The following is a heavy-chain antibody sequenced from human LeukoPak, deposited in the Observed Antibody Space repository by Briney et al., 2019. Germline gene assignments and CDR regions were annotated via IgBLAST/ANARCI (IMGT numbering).Heavy chain of an antibody. V-gene: IGHV5-51*01. CDR3: ARHSAHTLYYYYMDV. CDR2: IYPRDSHP. D-gene: IGHD2-2*02. J-gene: IGHJ6*03. CDR1: GYSFTSYW. Sequence: GESLKISCKGSGYSFTSYWIGWVRQMAGKGLEWMGIIYPRDSHPSNIPSFQGQVPISADKSISTAYLQWSSLKASDTAMYYCARHSAHTLYYYYMDVWGKGTTVTVSS.